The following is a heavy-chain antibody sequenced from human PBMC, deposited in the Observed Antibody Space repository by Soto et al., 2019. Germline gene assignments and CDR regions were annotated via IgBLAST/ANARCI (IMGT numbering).Heavy chain of an antibody. CDR3: AVLTTVTDADY. D-gene: IGHD4-17*01. V-gene: IGHV3-23*01. J-gene: IGHJ4*02. CDR1: GFMFSSYV. CDR2: VGGSGSRT. Sequence: EVQLLESGGGLVQPGGSLRISCAASGFMFSSYVMSWVRQAPGKGLEWVSGVGGSGSRTYYADSVKGRFSISRDNSRNTLYLQLNSLRAEDTAVYYCAVLTTVTDADYWGQGTLVTVPS.